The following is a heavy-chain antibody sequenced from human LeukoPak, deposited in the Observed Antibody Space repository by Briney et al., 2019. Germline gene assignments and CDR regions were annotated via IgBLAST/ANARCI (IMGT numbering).Heavy chain of an antibody. V-gene: IGHV3-23*01. Sequence: GGSLRLSCAAFGFNFKAFAMTWVSQLPGRGLEWVSVVHGGGGAAQYADSVKGRFTISRDNSQNILYLQMTNLRADDTAVYYCAKIPHPDQWLVADFDCWGRGTLVTVSS. CDR3: AKIPHPDQWLVADFDC. D-gene: IGHD6-19*01. CDR2: VHGGGGAA. CDR1: GFNFKAFA. J-gene: IGHJ4*02.